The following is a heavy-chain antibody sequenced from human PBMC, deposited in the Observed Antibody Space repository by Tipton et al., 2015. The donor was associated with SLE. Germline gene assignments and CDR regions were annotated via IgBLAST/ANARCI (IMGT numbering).Heavy chain of an antibody. CDR2: INAGNGNT. CDR1: GYTFSKYS. Sequence: QSGAEVKKPGASVKVSCKGSGYTFSKYSLHWVRQAPGQRLEWMGWINAGNGNTKYSEKFQGGVTITRDISASTLYMELSSLRSEDTAVYYCARCGGYCSRRDGFYFDYWGQGTLVTVSS. V-gene: IGHV1-3*01. CDR3: ARCGGYCSRRDGFYFDY. J-gene: IGHJ4*02. D-gene: IGHD2-2*01.